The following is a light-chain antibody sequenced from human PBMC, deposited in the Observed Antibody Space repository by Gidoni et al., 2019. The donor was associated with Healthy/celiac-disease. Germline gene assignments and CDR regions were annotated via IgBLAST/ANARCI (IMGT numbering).Light chain of an antibody. CDR1: QRVSSY. Sequence: EIVLTQSPATLSVSPGERATLSCRASQRVSSYLAWYQQKPGQAPRLLIYAASNRATGIPARFSGSGSGRDFTLPISSLEPEDFAVYYCQQRSNWPPAFXPXTKVDIK. V-gene: IGKV3-11*02. CDR3: QQRSNWPPA. J-gene: IGKJ3*01. CDR2: AAS.